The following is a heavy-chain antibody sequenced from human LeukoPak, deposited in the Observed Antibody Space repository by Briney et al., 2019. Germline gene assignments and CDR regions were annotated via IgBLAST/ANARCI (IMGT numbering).Heavy chain of an antibody. CDR3: AKARIASAGTGAFDV. CDR1: GFTVSSYG. D-gene: IGHD6-13*01. Sequence: GGPLRLSCAASGFTVSSYGMTWVRQAPGKGLEWVSAFSATDGSAQYAESVKGRFTISRDNSKNSLYLQMNSLRDEDTAVYYCAKARIASAGTGAFDVWGQGTMVTVSS. CDR2: FSATDGSA. J-gene: IGHJ3*01. V-gene: IGHV3-23*01.